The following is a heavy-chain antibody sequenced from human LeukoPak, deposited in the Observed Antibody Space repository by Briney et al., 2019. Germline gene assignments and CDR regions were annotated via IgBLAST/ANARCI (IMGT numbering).Heavy chain of an antibody. V-gene: IGHV4-4*07. J-gene: IGHJ4*02. CDR2: IYTSGST. D-gene: IGHD6-6*01. CDR1: GGSISSYY. Sequence: SETLSLTCTVSGGSISSYYWSWIRQPAGKGLEWIGRIYTSGSTNYNPSLKSRVTMSVDTSKNQFSLKLSSVTAADTAVYYCARVIAARPGDYFDYWGQGTLVTVSS. CDR3: ARVIAARPGDYFDY.